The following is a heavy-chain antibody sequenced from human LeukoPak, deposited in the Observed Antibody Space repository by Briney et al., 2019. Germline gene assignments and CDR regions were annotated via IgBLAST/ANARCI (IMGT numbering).Heavy chain of an antibody. D-gene: IGHD3-10*01. Sequence: PSETLSLTCTVSGGSINSYYWSWIRQPPGKGLEWIGYIFYSGSTNYNPSLKSRVTISVDTSKNQFSLKLSSVTAADTAVYYCARGAGPGSSGFDIWGQGTMVTVSS. V-gene: IGHV4-59*01. J-gene: IGHJ3*02. CDR3: ARGAGPGSSGFDI. CDR1: GGSINSYY. CDR2: IFYSGST.